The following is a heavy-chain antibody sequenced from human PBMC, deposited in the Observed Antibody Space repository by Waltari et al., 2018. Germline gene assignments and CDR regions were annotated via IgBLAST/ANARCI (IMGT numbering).Heavy chain of an antibody. Sequence: QVQLVQSGAEVKKPGSSVKVSCKASGGTFSSYAISWVRQAPGQGLEWMGGSIPIFGTANYAQKFQGRVTITADESTSTAYMELSSLRSEDTAVYYWAKGGYSNYGPYYFDYWGQGTLVTVSS. CDR3: AKGGYSNYGPYYFDY. CDR2: SIPIFGTA. J-gene: IGHJ4*02. CDR1: GGTFSSYA. V-gene: IGHV1-69*12. D-gene: IGHD4-4*01.